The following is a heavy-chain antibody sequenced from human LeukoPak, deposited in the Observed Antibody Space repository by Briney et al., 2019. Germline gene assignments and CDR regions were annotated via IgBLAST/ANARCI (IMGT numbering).Heavy chain of an antibody. Sequence: ASVKVSCKASGYTFTSYGISWVRQAPGQGLEWVGWISANNGDTDYAQKFQARVTMTTDTSTSTAYMELRSLRSDDTAVYYCARGRIHVEMATISAFDIWGQGTMVTVSS. CDR2: ISANNGDT. CDR1: GYTFTSYG. J-gene: IGHJ3*02. D-gene: IGHD5-24*01. CDR3: ARGRIHVEMATISAFDI. V-gene: IGHV1-18*01.